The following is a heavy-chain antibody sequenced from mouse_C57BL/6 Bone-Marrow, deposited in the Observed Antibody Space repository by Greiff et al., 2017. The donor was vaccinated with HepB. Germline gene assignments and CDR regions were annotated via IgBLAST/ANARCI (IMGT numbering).Heavy chain of an antibody. CDR3: ARYDSHYAMDY. CDR2: IWSDGST. V-gene: IGHV2-6*03. J-gene: IGHJ4*01. Sequence: VKVEESGPGLVAPSQSLSITCTVSGFSFTSYGVHWVRQPPGKGLEWLVVIWSDGSTTYNSALKSRLSISKDNSKSQVFLKMNSLQTDDTAMYYCARYDSHYAMDYWGQGTSVTVSS. D-gene: IGHD2-4*01. CDR1: GFSFTSYG.